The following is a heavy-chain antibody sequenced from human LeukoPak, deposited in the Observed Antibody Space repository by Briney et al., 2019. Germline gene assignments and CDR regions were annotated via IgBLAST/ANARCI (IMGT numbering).Heavy chain of an antibody. V-gene: IGHV4-34*01. CDR1: GGSFSSYY. CDR3: ARGQKTSAFDI. J-gene: IGHJ3*02. D-gene: IGHD1-7*01. CDR2: INHSGST. Sequence: AETLSLTRAVYGGSFSSYYWSWIRQPPGKGLEWMREINHSGSTNYNPSLKSRVTISVDTSKHPFSLKLSSVTAADTAVYYCARGQKTSAFDIWGQGTMVTVSS.